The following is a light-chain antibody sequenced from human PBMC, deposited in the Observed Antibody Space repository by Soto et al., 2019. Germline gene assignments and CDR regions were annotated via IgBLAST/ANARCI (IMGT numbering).Light chain of an antibody. CDR2: EGS. CDR1: SSDVGSYNL. J-gene: IGLJ1*01. V-gene: IGLV2-14*02. CDR3: SSSASSTTPYV. Sequence: QSALTQPASVSGSPGQSITISCTGTSSDVGSYNLVSWYQQHPGKAPKLMIYEGSKRPSGVSNRFSGSKSGNTASLTISGLQADDEADYYCSSSASSTTPYVFGTGTKVTVL.